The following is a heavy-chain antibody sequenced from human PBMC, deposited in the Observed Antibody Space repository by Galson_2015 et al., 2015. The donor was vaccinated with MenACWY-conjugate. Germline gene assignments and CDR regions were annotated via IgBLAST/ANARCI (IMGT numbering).Heavy chain of an antibody. CDR1: GFTFSSYW. J-gene: IGHJ5*02. CDR2: INSDGSST. D-gene: IGHD2-2*01. CDR3: AQYCSSTSCYAGKGA. Sequence: SLRLSCAASGFTFSSYWMHWVRQAPGKGLVWVSRINSDGSSTSYADSVKGRFTIPRDNAKNTLYLRMNSLRAEDTAVYYCAQYCSSTSCYAGKGAWGQGTLVTVSS. V-gene: IGHV3-74*01.